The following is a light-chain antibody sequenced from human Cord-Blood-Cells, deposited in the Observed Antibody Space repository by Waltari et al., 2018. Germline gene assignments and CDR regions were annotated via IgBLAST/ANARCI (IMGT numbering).Light chain of an antibody. CDR1: SSDVGGYNY. Sequence: QSALTQPRSVSGSPGQSVTISCTGTSSDVGGYNYVSWYQQHPGKAPKLMIYDVSKRPSGVPDRFSGSKSGNTASLTISGLQAEDEADYYCCSYACSYTFFGTGTKVTVL. J-gene: IGLJ1*01. CDR3: CSYACSYTF. CDR2: DVS. V-gene: IGLV2-11*01.